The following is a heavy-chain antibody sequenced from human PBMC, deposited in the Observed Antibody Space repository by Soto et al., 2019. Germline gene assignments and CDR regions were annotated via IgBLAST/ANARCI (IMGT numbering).Heavy chain of an antibody. V-gene: IGHV4-4*07. CDR3: ARDRPLTIFGVVTLMSYGMDV. D-gene: IGHD3-3*01. J-gene: IGHJ6*02. Sequence: HSGTLSLTCTVSGGSISNYYCNWIRQPAGKGLEWIGRIDTSGSTNYNPSLKSRVTISVDTSKNQFSLKLSSVTAADTAVYYCARDRPLTIFGVVTLMSYGMDVWGQGTTVAVSS. CDR1: GGSISNYY. CDR2: IDTSGST.